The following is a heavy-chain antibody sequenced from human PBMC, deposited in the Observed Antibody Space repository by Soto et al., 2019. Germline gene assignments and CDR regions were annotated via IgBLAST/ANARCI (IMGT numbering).Heavy chain of an antibody. CDR3: AKSPRYSLYYFDY. V-gene: IGHV3-23*01. J-gene: IGHJ4*02. Sequence: EVQLLESGGGLVQPGGSLRLPCAASGFTFSSYAMSWVRQAPGKGLEWVSAISGSGGSTYYADSVKGRFTISRDNSKNTLYLQMNSLRAEDTAVYYCAKSPRYSLYYFDYWGQGTLVTVSS. D-gene: IGHD5-18*01. CDR2: ISGSGGST. CDR1: GFTFSSYA.